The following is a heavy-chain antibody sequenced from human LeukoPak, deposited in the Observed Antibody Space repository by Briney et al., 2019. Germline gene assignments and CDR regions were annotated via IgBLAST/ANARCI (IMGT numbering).Heavy chain of an antibody. CDR2: IHHSGRS. J-gene: IGHJ6*02. D-gene: IGHD3-22*01. V-gene: IGHV4-31*03. CDR1: ADSLSSGGHY. CDR3: ARGRTYYYDTSGYYPSIYYGTDV. Sequence: PSQTLSLTCTVSADSLSSGGHYWAWIRQFPGKGLESIGFIHHSGRSRHNPSLKDRVAISVDTSRKQFALKLSSVTAADTAMYYCARGRTYYYDTSGYYPSIYYGTDVWGQGTTVIVSS.